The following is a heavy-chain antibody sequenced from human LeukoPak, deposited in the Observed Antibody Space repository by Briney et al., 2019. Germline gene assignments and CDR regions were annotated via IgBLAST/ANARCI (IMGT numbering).Heavy chain of an antibody. CDR3: ARLNKYYGSFDP. CDR1: GGSISSSSYY. D-gene: IGHD3-10*01. Sequence: SETLSLTCTVSGGSISSSSYYWGWIRQPPGKGLEWIGSIYYSGSTYYNPSLKSRVTISVDTSKNQFSLRLSSVTAADTAVYYCARLNKYYGSFDPWGQGTLVTVSS. V-gene: IGHV4-39*07. CDR2: IYYSGST. J-gene: IGHJ5*02.